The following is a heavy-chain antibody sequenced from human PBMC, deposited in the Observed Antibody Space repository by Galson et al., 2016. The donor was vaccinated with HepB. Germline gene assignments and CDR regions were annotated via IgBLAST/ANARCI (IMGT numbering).Heavy chain of an antibody. Sequence: SETLSLTCSVSGFSISSGYYWGWIRQPPGKGLEWIGSIYHSGDSYYNASLKSRVTMSVDTSKNQFSLKLTSVTAADTAVYYCARVRPGRAYWGQGTLVTVSS. CDR2: IYHSGDS. D-gene: IGHD1-14*01. CDR3: ARVRPGRAY. CDR1: GFSISSGYY. V-gene: IGHV4-38-2*02. J-gene: IGHJ4*02.